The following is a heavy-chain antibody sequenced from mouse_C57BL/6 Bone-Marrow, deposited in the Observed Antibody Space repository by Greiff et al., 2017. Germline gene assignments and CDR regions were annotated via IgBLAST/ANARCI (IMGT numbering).Heavy chain of an antibody. CDR1: GFSFNTYA. J-gene: IGHJ4*01. V-gene: IGHV10-1*01. Sequence: EVKVEESGGGLVQPKGSLKLSCAASGFSFNTYAMNWVRQAPGKGLEWVARIRSKSNNYATYYADSVKDRFTISRDDSESMLYLQMNNLKTEDTAMDCCVRGGNAMDDWGKGTSVTVSS. CDR2: IRSKSNNYAT. CDR3: VRGGNAMDD.